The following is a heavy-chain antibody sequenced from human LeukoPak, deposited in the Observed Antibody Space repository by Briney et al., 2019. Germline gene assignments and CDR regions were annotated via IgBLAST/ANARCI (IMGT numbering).Heavy chain of an antibody. J-gene: IGHJ4*02. V-gene: IGHV6-1*01. CDR3: ARGGEQQLALFDY. Sequence: SQTLSLTCAISGDRASSNSAACNWIRHSPSRGLEWLGRTYYRSKWYNDYAVSVKSRITINPDTSKNQFSLQLNSVTPEDTAVYYCARGGEQQLALFDYWGQGTLVTVSS. CDR1: GDRASSNSAA. CDR2: TYYRSKWYN. D-gene: IGHD6-13*01.